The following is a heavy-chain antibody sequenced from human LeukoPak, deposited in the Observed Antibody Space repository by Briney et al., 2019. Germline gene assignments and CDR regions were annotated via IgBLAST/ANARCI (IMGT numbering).Heavy chain of an antibody. D-gene: IGHD6-6*01. J-gene: IGHJ4*02. CDR1: GYIYW. CDR2: IYPGDSDT. CDR3: ARREYSSSSPFGY. Sequence: GESLKISCQALGYIYWIGWVRQLPGKGLEWIGIIYPGDSDTRYSPSFQGQVTISADKSISTAHLQWSSLKASDTAMYYCARREYSSSSPFGYWGQGTLVTVSS. V-gene: IGHV5-51*01.